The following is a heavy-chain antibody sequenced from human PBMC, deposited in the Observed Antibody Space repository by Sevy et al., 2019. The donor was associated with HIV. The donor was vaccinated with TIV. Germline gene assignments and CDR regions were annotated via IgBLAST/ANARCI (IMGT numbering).Heavy chain of an antibody. CDR2: MSTYNGKT. CDR1: GYTFSRSV. J-gene: IGHJ4*02. Sequence: ASVKVSCMASGYTFSRSVITWVRQAPGQGLEWMGWMSTYNGKTNYAQKFQDRVTMTTDTSTNTAYMELRSLRSDDTAIYFCARGRGIAVAGGGYYSDYWGQGSLVTVSS. D-gene: IGHD6-19*01. V-gene: IGHV1-18*04. CDR3: ARGRGIAVAGGGYYSDY.